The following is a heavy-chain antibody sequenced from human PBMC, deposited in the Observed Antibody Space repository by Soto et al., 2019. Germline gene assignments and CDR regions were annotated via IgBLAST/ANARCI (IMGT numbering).Heavy chain of an antibody. Sequence: ASVKVSCKASGYTFTGYYMHWVRQAPGQGLEWMGWINPNSGGTNYAQKFQGWVTMTRDTSISTAYMELSRLRSDDTAVYYCARDAIYYDSSGSLDLWGQGTLVTVSS. CDR3: ARDAIYYDSSGSLDL. D-gene: IGHD3-22*01. V-gene: IGHV1-2*04. CDR2: INPNSGGT. J-gene: IGHJ5*02. CDR1: GYTFTGYY.